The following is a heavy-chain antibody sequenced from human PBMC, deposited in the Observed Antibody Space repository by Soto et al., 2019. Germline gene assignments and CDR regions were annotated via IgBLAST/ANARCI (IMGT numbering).Heavy chain of an antibody. CDR3: ARLYGLDAFDF. CDR1: GGSISSYY. D-gene: IGHD3-16*02. J-gene: IGHJ3*01. V-gene: IGHV4-59*08. CDR2: IFYSGGT. Sequence: QVQLQESGPGLVKPSETLSLTCTVSGGSISSYYWSWIRQPPGKGLEWIGYIFYSGGTNYNPSLKRPVTIPVDTSKNQFSLKLSSVTAADTAVYYCARLYGLDAFDFWGQGTMVTVSS.